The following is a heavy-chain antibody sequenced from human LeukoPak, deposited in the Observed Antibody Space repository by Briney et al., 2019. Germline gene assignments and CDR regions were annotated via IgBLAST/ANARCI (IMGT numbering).Heavy chain of an antibody. CDR3: ARDPIFSDTSGYYFDY. D-gene: IGHD3-9*01. Sequence: PGGPLRLSCAASGFTFSHYNMNWVRQAPGKGLECLAYISGSGGDIYYADSVKGRFTLSRDNAKNSLYLQMNRLRADDTGVYYCARDPIFSDTSGYYFDYWGQGTLVTVA. CDR1: GFTFSHYN. V-gene: IGHV3-48*01. CDR2: ISGSGGDI. J-gene: IGHJ4*02.